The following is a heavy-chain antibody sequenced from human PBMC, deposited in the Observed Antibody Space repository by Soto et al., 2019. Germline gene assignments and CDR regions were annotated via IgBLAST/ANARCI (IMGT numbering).Heavy chain of an antibody. CDR2: IESGGST. CDR3: EKDLGNITLLKYYFYGMDV. CDR1: GFTVSSSY. D-gene: IGHD1-26*01. Sequence: GGSLRLSCNASGFTVSSSYMSWVRQAPGMGLEWVAVIESGGSTHYADSVKGRFTISRDNSKNMIYLQLHTLRAEDTAVYYCEKDLGNITLLKYYFYGMDVWGQGTTVTVSS. V-gene: IGHV3-53*01. J-gene: IGHJ6*02.